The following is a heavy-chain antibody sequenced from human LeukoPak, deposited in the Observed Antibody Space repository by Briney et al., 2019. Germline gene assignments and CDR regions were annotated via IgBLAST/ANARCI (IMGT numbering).Heavy chain of an antibody. J-gene: IGHJ4*02. Sequence: SETLSLTCTVSGGSISSSSYYWGWIRQPPGKGLEWIGSIYYSVSTYYNPSLKSRVTISVDTSKNQFSLKLSSVTAADTAVYYCARQGVFSGSYSYYFDYWGQGTLVTVSS. V-gene: IGHV4-39*01. CDR2: IYYSVST. CDR3: ARQGVFSGSYSYYFDY. D-gene: IGHD1-26*01. CDR1: GGSISSSSYY.